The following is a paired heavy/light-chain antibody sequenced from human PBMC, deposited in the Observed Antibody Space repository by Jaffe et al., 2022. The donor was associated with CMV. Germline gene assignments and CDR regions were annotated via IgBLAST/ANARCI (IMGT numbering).Light chain of an antibody. Sequence: QSALTQPPSASGSPGQSVTISCAGTSSDVGGYNYVSWYRHVPGKAPQLLIYEVNKRPSGVPDRFSGSKSGNTASLTVSGLQTDDEAYYYCSSYGGRYNFYVFGTGTQITVL. CDR3: SSYGGRYNFYV. CDR2: EVN. V-gene: IGLV2-8*01. CDR1: SSDVGGYNY. J-gene: IGLJ1*01.
Heavy chain of an antibody. Sequence: ELQESGPAVVEPSGTLSLTCSVSGGSISGPSWWSWLRQSPGKGLEWIADVYHDETTRNYNPSHKSRVNVVIEKSTNQFFLRLTSVTAADTAVYHCARGRATYFDVWGQGALVTVSS. CDR2: VYHDETTR. CDR1: GGSISGPSW. J-gene: IGHJ4*02. V-gene: IGHV4-4*02. CDR3: ARGRATYFDV.